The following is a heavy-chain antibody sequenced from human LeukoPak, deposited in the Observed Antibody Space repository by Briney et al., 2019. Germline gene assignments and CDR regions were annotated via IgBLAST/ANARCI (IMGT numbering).Heavy chain of an antibody. D-gene: IGHD1-14*01. V-gene: IGHV1-8*03. CDR2: MNPNSGNT. CDR3: ARGGIGGRNFDY. Sequence: ASVKVSCKASGYTFTSYDINWVRQSPGQGLEWMGWMNPNSGNTGYAQKFQGRVTITRNTSISTAYMELSSLRSEDTAVYYCARGGIGGRNFDYWGQGTLVTVSS. J-gene: IGHJ4*02. CDR1: GYTFTSYD.